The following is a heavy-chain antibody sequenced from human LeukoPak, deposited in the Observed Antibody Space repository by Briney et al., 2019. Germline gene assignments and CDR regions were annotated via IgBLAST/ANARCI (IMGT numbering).Heavy chain of an antibody. CDR1: GGSISSYY. V-gene: IGHV4-4*07. J-gene: IGHJ6*03. CDR2: IYTSGST. CDR3: ARDSGSSGGYYYYMDV. Sequence: PSETLSLTCTVSGGSISSYYWSWIRQSAGKGLEWIGRIYTSGSTNYNPSLKSRVTMSVDTSKNQISLKLRSVTAADTAVYYCARDSGSSGGYYYYMDVWGKGTTVTVSS. D-gene: IGHD5-12*01.